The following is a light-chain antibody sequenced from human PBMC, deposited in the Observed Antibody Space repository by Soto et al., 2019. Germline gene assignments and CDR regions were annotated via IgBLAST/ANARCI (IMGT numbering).Light chain of an antibody. CDR3: QQTFTDFLT. CDR1: RSIGTY. CDR2: AAS. Sequence: DIQMTQSPSSLSASVGDRVTLACRASRSIGTYLHWYQQKPGKAPNLLIRAASNLQSGVPSRFSGSGSGADFTLTITSLQPEDFATYFCQQTFTDFLTFGQGTKLEIK. V-gene: IGKV1-39*01. J-gene: IGKJ2*01.